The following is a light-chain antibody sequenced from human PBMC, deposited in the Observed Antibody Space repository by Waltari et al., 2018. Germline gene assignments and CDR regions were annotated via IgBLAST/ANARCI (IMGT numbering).Light chain of an antibody. Sequence: QSVLTQPPSASGTPGQRANISCSGTDSHIGTHYVYWYQQLPGTTPKLLLYRHNRRPSVVPDRFSGSPSGTSASLAISGLRSEDEGDYYCAAWDDSLSGPLYVFGTGTKVTVL. CDR3: AAWDDSLSGPLYV. CDR1: DSHIGTHY. J-gene: IGLJ1*01. V-gene: IGLV1-47*01. CDR2: RHN.